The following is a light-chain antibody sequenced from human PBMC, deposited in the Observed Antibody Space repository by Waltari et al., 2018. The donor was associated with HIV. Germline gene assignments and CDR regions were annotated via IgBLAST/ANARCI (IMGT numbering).Light chain of an antibody. CDR2: DTY. Sequence: EIVLTQSPGTLSLSSGERVTLSCRASQSVAGNHLAWYQQRTGQAPRLLIYDTYRRATGITDRFSGSVSGTDFTLTIGVLEPEDFAVYYCQQYGTSVTFGQGTRLEIK. CDR1: QSVAGNH. J-gene: IGKJ5*01. CDR3: QQYGTSVT. V-gene: IGKV3-20*01.